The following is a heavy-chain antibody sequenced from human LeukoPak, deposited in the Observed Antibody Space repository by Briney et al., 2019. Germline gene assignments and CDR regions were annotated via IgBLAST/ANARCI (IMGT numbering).Heavy chain of an antibody. Sequence: GGSLRLSCAASGFTFSSYWMSWVRQAPGKGLEWVANIKQDGSEKYYVDSVKGRFTISRDNAKNSLYLQMNSLRAEDTAVYYCGRGVSLGDILTGYDFDYWGQGTLVTVSS. CDR3: GRGVSLGDILTGYDFDY. J-gene: IGHJ4*02. CDR1: GFTFSSYW. D-gene: IGHD3-9*01. V-gene: IGHV3-7*01. CDR2: IKQDGSEK.